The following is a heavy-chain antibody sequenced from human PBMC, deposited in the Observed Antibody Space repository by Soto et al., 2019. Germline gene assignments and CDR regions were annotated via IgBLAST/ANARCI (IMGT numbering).Heavy chain of an antibody. J-gene: IGHJ6*02. CDR1: EFTFSSYG. D-gene: IGHD5-18*01. Sequence: PGGSLRLSCAAPEFTFSSYGMHWVRQAPGKGLEWVAVISYDGSNKYYADSVKGRFTISRDNSKNTLYLQMNSLRAEDTAVYYCAKDDTAMVDYYYYGMDVWGQGTTVTVSS. V-gene: IGHV3-30*18. CDR2: ISYDGSNK. CDR3: AKDDTAMVDYYYYGMDV.